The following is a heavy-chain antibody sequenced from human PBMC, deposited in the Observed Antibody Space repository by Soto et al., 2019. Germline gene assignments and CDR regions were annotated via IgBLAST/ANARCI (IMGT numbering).Heavy chain of an antibody. CDR1: GGYFSGYY. CDR2: INHSGST. V-gene: IGHV4-34*01. J-gene: IGHJ6*02. CDR3: ARVHYGGNGLDV. D-gene: IGHD4-17*01. Sequence: SETLSLTCAVYGGYFSGYYWTWIRQPPGTGLEWIGEINHSGSTNYNPSLKSRVTLSVDRSKNQFSLTLSSVTAADTAVYYCARVHYGGNGLDVWGQGTTVTVSS.